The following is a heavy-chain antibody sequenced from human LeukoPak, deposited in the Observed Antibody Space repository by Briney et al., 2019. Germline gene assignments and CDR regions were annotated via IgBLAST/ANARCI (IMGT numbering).Heavy chain of an antibody. CDR3: ASFSRGYYYYVDV. CDR2: IYYSGST. Sequence: PSETLSLTCTVSGGSISSSSYYWGWIRQPPGKGLEWIGSIYYSGSTYYNPSLKSRVTISVDTSKNQFSLKLSSVTAADTAVYYCASFSRGYYYYVDVWGKGTTVTVSS. CDR1: GGSISSSSYY. V-gene: IGHV4-39*01. J-gene: IGHJ6*03.